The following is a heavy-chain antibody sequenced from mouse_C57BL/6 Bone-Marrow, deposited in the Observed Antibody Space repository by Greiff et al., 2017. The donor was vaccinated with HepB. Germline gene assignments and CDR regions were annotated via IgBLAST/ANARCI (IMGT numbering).Heavy chain of an antibody. CDR2: RWRGGST. CDR3: AKNGDWFAY. V-gene: IGHV2-5*01. J-gene: IGHJ3*01. CDR1: GFSLTSYG. Sequence: VQVVESGPGLVQPSQSLSITCTVSGFSLTSYGVHWVRQSPGKGLEWLGVRWRGGSTDYNAAFMSRLSITKDNSKSQVFFKMNSLQADDTAIYYCAKNGDWFAYWGQGTLVTVSA.